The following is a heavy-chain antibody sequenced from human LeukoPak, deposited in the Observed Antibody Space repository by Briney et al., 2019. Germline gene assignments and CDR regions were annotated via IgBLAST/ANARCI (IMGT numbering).Heavy chain of an antibody. D-gene: IGHD3-3*01. CDR3: AKDVKAGSGDYYFDY. J-gene: IGHJ4*02. CDR2: VSVSGGST. V-gene: IGHV3-23*01. CDR1: GFTFSRYA. Sequence: GESLRLSCAASGFTFSRYALNWARQAPGKGLELVSTVSVSGGSTYYADSVKGRFTISRDNSENTLYLQMNSLRAEDTAVYYCAKDVKAGSGDYYFDYWGQGTLVTVSS.